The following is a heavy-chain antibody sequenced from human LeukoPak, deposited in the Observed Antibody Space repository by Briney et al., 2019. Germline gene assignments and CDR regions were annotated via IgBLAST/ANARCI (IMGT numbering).Heavy chain of an antibody. CDR2: IYHSGST. CDR1: GGSISSYY. D-gene: IGHD3-22*01. Sequence: SETLSLTCTVSGGSISSYYWSWIRQPPGKGLEWIGCIYHSGSTYYNPSLKSRVTISVDTSKNQFSLKLSSVTAADTAVYYCARAAVTITMIVGRREHPPLAFDYWGQGTLVTVSS. J-gene: IGHJ4*02. V-gene: IGHV4-59*08. CDR3: ARAAVTITMIVGRREHPPLAFDY.